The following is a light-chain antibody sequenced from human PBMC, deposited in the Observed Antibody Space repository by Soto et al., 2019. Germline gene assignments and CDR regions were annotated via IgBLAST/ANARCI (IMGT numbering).Light chain of an antibody. CDR3: CSYAGGSAYV. CDR1: SSDVGNFNL. CDR2: EAN. Sequence: QSALTQPASVSGSPGQSITISCTGTSSDVGNFNLVSWYQQHPGKAPKLIIYEANKRPSGVSSRFSGSKSDNTASLTISGLRSEDEADCHCCSYAGGSAYVFGTGTKLTVL. J-gene: IGLJ1*01. V-gene: IGLV2-23*01.